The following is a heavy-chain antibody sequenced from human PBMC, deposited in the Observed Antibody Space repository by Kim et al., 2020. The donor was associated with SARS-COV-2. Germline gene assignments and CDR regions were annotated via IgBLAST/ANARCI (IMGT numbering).Heavy chain of an antibody. V-gene: IGHV4-31*02. J-gene: IGHJ2*01. Sequence: YYNPSLKSRVTISVDTSKNEFSLKLSSVTAADTAVYYCARDSSGYGYFDLWGRGTLVTVSS. CDR3: ARDSSGYGYFDL. D-gene: IGHD3-22*01.